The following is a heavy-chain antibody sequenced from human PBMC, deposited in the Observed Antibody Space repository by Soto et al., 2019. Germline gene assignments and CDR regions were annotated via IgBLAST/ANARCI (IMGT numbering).Heavy chain of an antibody. D-gene: IGHD1-26*01. CDR1: GFTFSSYG. CDR2: INNSGSRT. CDR3: AKVRPDQIGTSVPFDY. J-gene: IGHJ4*02. Sequence: EVQLLESGGGFVQPGGSLRLSCAASGFTFSSYGMSWVRQAPGKGLEWVSTINNSGSRTYHADSVKGRFTISREKSKNTLYQQMNRLTAEDTAIYYCAKVRPDQIGTSVPFDYWGQRTLVTVSS. V-gene: IGHV3-23*01.